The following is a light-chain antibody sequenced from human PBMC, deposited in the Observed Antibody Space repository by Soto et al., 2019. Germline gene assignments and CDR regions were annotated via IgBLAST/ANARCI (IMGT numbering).Light chain of an antibody. V-gene: IGKV3-15*01. CDR1: QSVSSN. CDR3: QQYNNGPRWT. J-gene: IGKJ1*01. Sequence: IAHSSAELSGAPGEGASLSWTASQSVSSNLAWYQQKPGQAPRLLIYGASTRATGIPARFSGSGSGTEFTLTISSLQSEDFAVYYCQQYNNGPRWTFGQGTKVDIK. CDR2: GAS.